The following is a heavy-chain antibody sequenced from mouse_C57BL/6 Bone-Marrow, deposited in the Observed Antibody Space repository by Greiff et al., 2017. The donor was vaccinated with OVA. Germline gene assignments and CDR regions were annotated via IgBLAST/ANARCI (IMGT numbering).Heavy chain of an antibody. J-gene: IGHJ4*01. D-gene: IGHD1-1*01. V-gene: IGHV2-5*01. CDR3: AKNPKSIYYYGSSYAMDY. CDR2: IWRGGST. CDR1: GFSLTSYG. Sequence: QVQLQQSGPGLVQPSQSLSITCTVSGFSLTSYGVHWVRQSPGKGLEWLGVIWRGGSTDYNAAFMSRLSITKDNSKSQVFFKMNSLQADDTAIYYCAKNPKSIYYYGSSYAMDYWGQGTSVTVSS.